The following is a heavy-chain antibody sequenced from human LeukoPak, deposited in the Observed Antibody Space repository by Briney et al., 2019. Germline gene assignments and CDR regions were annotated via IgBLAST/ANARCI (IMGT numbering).Heavy chain of an antibody. CDR1: GFTFSSYG. CDR2: IWYDGSNK. D-gene: IGHD3-10*01. Sequence: PGGSLRLSCAASGFTFSSYGMHWVRHAPGKGLEWVAVIWYDGSNKYYADSVKGRFTISRDNSKNTLYLQMNSLRAEDTAVYYCARELSLPFGSLDVWGQGTTVTVSS. CDR3: ARELSLPFGSLDV. J-gene: IGHJ6*02. V-gene: IGHV3-33*01.